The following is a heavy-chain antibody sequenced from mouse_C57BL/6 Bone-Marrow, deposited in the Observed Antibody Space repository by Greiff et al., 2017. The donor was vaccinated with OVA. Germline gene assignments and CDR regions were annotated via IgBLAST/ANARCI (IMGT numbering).Heavy chain of an antibody. CDR2: IDPSDSYT. CDR1: GYTFTSYW. Sequence: VKLQESGAELVMPGASVKLSCKASGYTFTSYWMHWVKQRPGQGLEWIGEIDPSDSYTNYNQKFKGKSTLTVDKSSSTAYMQLSSLTSEDSAVYYCAKSGITTVDYWGEGTTLTESS. D-gene: IGHD1-1*01. V-gene: IGHV1-69*01. CDR3: AKSGITTVDY. J-gene: IGHJ2*01.